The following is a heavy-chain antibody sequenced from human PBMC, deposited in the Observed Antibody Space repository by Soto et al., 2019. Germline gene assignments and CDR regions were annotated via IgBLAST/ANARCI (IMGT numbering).Heavy chain of an antibody. V-gene: IGHV1-18*04. CDR1: GYTFTSYG. CDR2: ISAYNGNT. CDR3: ERDKEYSNSSGWFDP. D-gene: IGHD6-6*01. Sequence: QVQLVQSGAEVKKPGASVKVSCKASGYTFTSYGISCVRQAPVQGLEWMGWISAYNGNTNYAQKLQGRVTMTTDTSTSTAYMELRSLRSDDTDVYYCERDKEYSNSSGWFDPWGQGTMVTVSS. J-gene: IGHJ5*02.